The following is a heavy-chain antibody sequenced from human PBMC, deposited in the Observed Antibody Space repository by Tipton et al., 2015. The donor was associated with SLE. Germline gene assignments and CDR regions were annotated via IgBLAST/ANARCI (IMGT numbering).Heavy chain of an antibody. Sequence: QSGAEVKKPGASVTVSCQASGYTFTDFGVTWVRQAPGQGLEWMGGIIPIFGTANYAQKFQGRVTITTDESTSTAYMALSSLRSEDTAVYYCARGGYSGYGGAFDIWGQVTMVTVSS. CDR3: ARGGYSGYGGAFDI. J-gene: IGHJ3*02. CDR2: IIPIFGTA. CDR1: GYTFTDFG. V-gene: IGHV1-69*05. D-gene: IGHD5-12*01.